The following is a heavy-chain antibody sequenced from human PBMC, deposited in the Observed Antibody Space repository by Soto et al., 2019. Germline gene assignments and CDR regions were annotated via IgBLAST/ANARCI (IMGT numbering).Heavy chain of an antibody. CDR3: AASVTAPGGFDV. V-gene: IGHV3-53*01. J-gene: IGHJ3*01. D-gene: IGHD2-21*02. CDR2: ISTAGIT. Sequence: GGSLRLSCAVSGLSVTAKYMIWARQAPGKDLEWVSAISTAGITSYADSVRGRLSIFRDKTKNTLSLQMDTLKVDDTAVYYCAASVTAPGGFDVWGQGTTVTVSS. CDR1: GLSVTAKY.